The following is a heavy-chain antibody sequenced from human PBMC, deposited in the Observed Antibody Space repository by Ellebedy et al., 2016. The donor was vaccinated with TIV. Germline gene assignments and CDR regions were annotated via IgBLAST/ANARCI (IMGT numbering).Heavy chain of an antibody. D-gene: IGHD3-22*01. CDR1: GGSISSYY. CDR3: ARTPDYYDSSGPFDY. J-gene: IGHJ4*02. V-gene: IGHV4-59*01. CDR2: IYYSGST. Sequence: SETLSLXCTVSGGSISSYYWSWIRQPPGKGLEWIGYIYYSGSTNYNPSLKSRVTISVDTSKNQFSLKLSSVTAADTAVYYCARTPDYYDSSGPFDYWGQGTLVTVSS.